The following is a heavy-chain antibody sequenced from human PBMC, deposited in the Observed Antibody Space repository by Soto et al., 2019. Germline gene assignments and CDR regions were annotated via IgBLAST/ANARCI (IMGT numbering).Heavy chain of an antibody. CDR1: GYTFTGYY. Sequence: ASVKVSCKASGYTFTGYYMHWVRQAPGQGLEWMGWINPNSGGTNYAQKFQGWVTMTRDTSISTAYMELSRLRSDDTAVYYCARGVGLCFGELSNDAFNIWDQATMGTV. CDR2: INPNSGGT. CDR3: ARGVGLCFGELSNDAFNI. J-gene: IGHJ3*02. V-gene: IGHV1-2*04. D-gene: IGHD3-10*01.